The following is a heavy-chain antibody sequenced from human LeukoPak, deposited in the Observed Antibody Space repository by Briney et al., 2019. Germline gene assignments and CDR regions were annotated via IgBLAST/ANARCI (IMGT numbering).Heavy chain of an antibody. D-gene: IGHD5-12*01. CDR3: ARVRLRSGYDTIDY. CDR1: GFTLSSYW. CDR2: ISRDGSTT. J-gene: IGHJ4*02. V-gene: IGHV3-74*01. Sequence: TGGSLRLSCAASGFTLSSYWMDRVRQAPGIGLVWVAGISRDGSTTTYAGSVKGRFTISRDNAKNTLYLQMNSLRAEDTAVYYCARVRLRSGYDTIDYWGQGTLVTVSS.